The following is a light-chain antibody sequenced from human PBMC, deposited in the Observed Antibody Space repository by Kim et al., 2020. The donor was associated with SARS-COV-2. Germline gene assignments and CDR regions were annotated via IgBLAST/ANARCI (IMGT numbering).Light chain of an antibody. CDR3: QQYNIWRT. CDR2: GAS. CDR1: QSVSSK. V-gene: IGKV3-15*01. J-gene: IGKJ1*01. Sequence: EIVMTQSPATLSVSPGERATLSCRASQSVSSKLAWYQQRPGQAPRLLIYGASTRAPGIPARFSASGSVTEFTLVIGSLQPEDFAVYYCQQYNIWRTFGQGTKVEI.